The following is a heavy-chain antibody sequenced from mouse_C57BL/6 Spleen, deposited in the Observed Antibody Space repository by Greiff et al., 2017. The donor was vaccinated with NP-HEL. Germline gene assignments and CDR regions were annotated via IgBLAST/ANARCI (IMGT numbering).Heavy chain of an antibody. V-gene: IGHV1-53*01. D-gene: IGHD3-3*01. CDR1: GYTFTSYW. J-gene: IGHJ4*01. Sequence: VQLQQPGTELVKPGASVKLSCKASGYTFTSYWMHWVKQRPGQGLEWIGNINPSNGGTNYNEKFKSKATLTVDKSSSTAYMQLSSLTSEDSAVDYCARWKFDCGDFPGCGMDYWGQGTSVTVSS. CDR2: INPSNGGT. CDR3: ARWKFDCGDFPGCGMDY.